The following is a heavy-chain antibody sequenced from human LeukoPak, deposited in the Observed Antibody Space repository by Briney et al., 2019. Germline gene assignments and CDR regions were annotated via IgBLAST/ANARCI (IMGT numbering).Heavy chain of an antibody. CDR3: ARAMLTVTTVDDAFDI. J-gene: IGHJ3*02. V-gene: IGHV3-30*04. CDR1: GFTFSSYA. CDR2: ISYDGSNK. D-gene: IGHD4-23*01. Sequence: GGSLRLSCAASGFTFSSYAMHWVRQAPGKGLEWVAVISYDGSNKYYADSVKGRFTISRDNSKNTLYLQMNSLRAEDTAVYHCARAMLTVTTVDDAFDIWGQGTMVTVSS.